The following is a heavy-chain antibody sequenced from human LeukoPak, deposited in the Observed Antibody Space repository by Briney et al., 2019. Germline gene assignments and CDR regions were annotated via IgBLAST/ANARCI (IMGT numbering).Heavy chain of an antibody. CDR2: IWYDGSNK. CDR3: AVGDHYYDSSGYALGY. CDR1: GFTFSSYG. Sequence: GGSLRLSCAASGFTFSSYGMHWVRQAPGKGLEWVAVIWYDGSNKYYADSVKGRFTNSRDNSKNTLYLQMNSLRAEDTAVYYCAVGDHYYDSSGYALGYWGQGTLVTVSS. D-gene: IGHD3-22*01. J-gene: IGHJ4*02. V-gene: IGHV3-33*01.